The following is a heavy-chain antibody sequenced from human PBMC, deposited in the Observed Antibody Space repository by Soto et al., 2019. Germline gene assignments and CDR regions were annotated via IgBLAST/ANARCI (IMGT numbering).Heavy chain of an antibody. D-gene: IGHD2-2*01. J-gene: IGHJ4*02. Sequence: PGGSLRLSCAASGFTFSSYDMHWVRQATGKGLEWVSAIGTAVDTYYPGSVKGRFTISRENAKSPLYLQMNSLRAGYTAVYYCARVGYCSSTRCQPYGSASILPTHFDYCGQGTRV. CDR3: ARVGYCSSTRCQPYGSASILPTHFDY. V-gene: IGHV3-13*01. CDR1: GFTFSSYD. CDR2: IGTAVDT.